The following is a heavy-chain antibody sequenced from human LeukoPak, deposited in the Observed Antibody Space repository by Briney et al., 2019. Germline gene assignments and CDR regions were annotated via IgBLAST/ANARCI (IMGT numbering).Heavy chain of an antibody. CDR1: GGSISTSNYY. D-gene: IGHD4-17*01. CDR3: ARDDYGDYDYYYYYMDV. CDR2: IFYSGST. J-gene: IGHJ6*03. Sequence: SETLSLTCTVSGGSISTSNYYWGWIRQPPGKGLEWTGNIFYSGSTYYSPSLRSRVTISLDTSKNQFSLKLSSVTAADTAVYYCARDDYGDYDYYYYYMDVWGKGTTVTVSS. V-gene: IGHV4-39*07.